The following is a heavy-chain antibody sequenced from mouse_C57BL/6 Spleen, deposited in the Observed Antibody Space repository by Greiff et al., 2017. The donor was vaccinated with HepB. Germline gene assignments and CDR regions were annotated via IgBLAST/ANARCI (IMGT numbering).Heavy chain of an antibody. CDR2: IYPGDGDT. CDR1: GYAFSSSW. D-gene: IGHD2-4*01. J-gene: IGHJ1*03. Sequence: QVQLQQSGPELVKPGASVKISCKASGYAFSSSWMNWVKQRPGKGLEWIGRIYPGDGDTNYNGKFKGKATLTADKSSSTAYMQLSSLTSEDSAVYFCARRDYDVRWYFDVWGTGTTVTVSS. V-gene: IGHV1-82*01. CDR3: ARRDYDVRWYFDV.